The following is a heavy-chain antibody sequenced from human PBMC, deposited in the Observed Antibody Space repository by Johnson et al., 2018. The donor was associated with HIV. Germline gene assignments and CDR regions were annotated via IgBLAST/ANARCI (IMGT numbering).Heavy chain of an antibody. CDR3: ARDPRLGELKIDRRGYAFDI. V-gene: IGHV3-30*03. CDR2: VSYDGSDK. Sequence: QVQLVESGGGVVQPGRSLRLSCVASGFTFRSYGMHWVRQAPGKGLEWVAFVSYDGSDKYYADSVKGRFTLSRDNSKNTLDLQMNRLRAEDTAVYYCARDPRLGELKIDRRGYAFDIWGQGTMVTVSS. J-gene: IGHJ3*02. CDR1: GFTFRSYG. D-gene: IGHD3-16*01.